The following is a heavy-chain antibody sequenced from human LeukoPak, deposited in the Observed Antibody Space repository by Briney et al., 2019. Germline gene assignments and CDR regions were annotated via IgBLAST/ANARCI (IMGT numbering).Heavy chain of an antibody. CDR1: GGSVSSGSYY. Sequence: SETLSLTCTVSGGSVSSGSYYWTWIRQSPGKGLEWIGNIYYSGSTNYNPSLRSRVTMSVDTSKNQFSLKLSSVTAADTAIYCCAKDFVAAAGRFDYWGQGALVTVSS. D-gene: IGHD6-13*01. CDR3: AKDFVAAAGRFDY. J-gene: IGHJ4*02. V-gene: IGHV4-61*01. CDR2: IYYSGST.